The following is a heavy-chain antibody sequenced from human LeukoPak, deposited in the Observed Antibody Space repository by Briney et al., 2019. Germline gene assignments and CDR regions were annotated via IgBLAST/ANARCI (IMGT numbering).Heavy chain of an antibody. CDR2: INPSGGST. CDR1: GYTFTSYY. CDR3: ARDLYCSSTSCYTGYDY. Sequence: ASVKVSCKASGYTFTSYYMHWVRQAPGQGLEWMGIINPSGGSTSYAQKFQGRVTMTRDTSTSTVYMELSSLRSEDTAVYYCARDLYCSSTSCYTGYDYWGQGTLVTVSS. J-gene: IGHJ4*02. V-gene: IGHV1-46*01. D-gene: IGHD2-2*02.